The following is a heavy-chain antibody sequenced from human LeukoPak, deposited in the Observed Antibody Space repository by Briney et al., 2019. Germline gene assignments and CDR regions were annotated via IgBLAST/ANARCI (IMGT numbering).Heavy chain of an antibody. J-gene: IGHJ4*02. D-gene: IGHD5-18*01. CDR1: GFTFSSYA. V-gene: IGHV3-23*01. CDR3: AKVRIGYSYGYSDY. Sequence: PGASLRLSCAASGFTFSSYAMSWVRQAPGKGLEWVSAISGSGGSTYYADSVKGRFTISRDNSKNTLYLQMNSLRAEDTAVYYCAKVRIGYSYGYSDYWGQGTLVTVSS. CDR2: ISGSGGST.